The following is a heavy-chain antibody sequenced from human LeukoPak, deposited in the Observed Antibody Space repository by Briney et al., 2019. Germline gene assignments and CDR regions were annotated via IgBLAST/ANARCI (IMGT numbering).Heavy chain of an antibody. Sequence: QPGGSLRLSCAASGFTFSNYWMSWVRQAPGKGLEWVAVISYDGSNKYYADSVKGRFTISRDNSKNTLYLQMNSLRAEDTAVYYCAKTHPMIRARGYYFDYWGQGTLVTVSS. J-gene: IGHJ4*02. CDR3: AKTHPMIRARGYYFDY. CDR2: ISYDGSNK. D-gene: IGHD3-16*01. CDR1: GFTFSNYW. V-gene: IGHV3-30*18.